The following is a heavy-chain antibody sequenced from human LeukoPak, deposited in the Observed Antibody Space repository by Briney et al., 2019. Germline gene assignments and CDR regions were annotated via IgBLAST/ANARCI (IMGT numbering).Heavy chain of an antibody. J-gene: IGHJ4*02. CDR2: INAGNGNT. CDR1: GYTFTSYG. V-gene: IGHV1-3*01. Sequence: ASVKVSCKASGYTFTSYGISWVRQAPGQRLEWMGWINAGNGNTKYSQKFQGRVTITRDTSASTAYMELSSLRSEDTAVYYCARDLEEMYYFDYWGQGTLVTVSS. CDR3: ARDLEEMYYFDY.